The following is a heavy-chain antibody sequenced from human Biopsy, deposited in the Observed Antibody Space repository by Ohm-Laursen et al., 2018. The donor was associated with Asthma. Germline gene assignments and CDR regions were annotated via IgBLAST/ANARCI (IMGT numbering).Heavy chain of an antibody. V-gene: IGHV3-30-3*01. D-gene: IGHD3-3*01. CDR1: GFTFRSYA. Sequence: SMRLSCAAAGFTFRSYAMHWVRQAPGKGLEWVAVGGSYYDGGLKYYADSVNGRFTVSRDDSKNTLYLQMNSLRPDDTAVYYCARDVMEWYLPAFDFWGQGTLVTVSS. J-gene: IGHJ4*02. CDR2: GGSYYDGGLK. CDR3: ARDVMEWYLPAFDF.